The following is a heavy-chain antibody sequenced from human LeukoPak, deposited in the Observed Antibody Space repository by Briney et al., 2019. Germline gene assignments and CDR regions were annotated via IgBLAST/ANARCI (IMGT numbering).Heavy chain of an antibody. Sequence: ASVKVSCKASGYTFTAYYIHWVRQAPGQGLEWMAWINPNSGATDYAQKFQGRVTMTRDTSTSTAYMELSRLRSDDTAVYYCARLNGNHFDYWGQGTLVTVSS. V-gene: IGHV1-2*02. D-gene: IGHD1-14*01. CDR3: ARLNGNHFDY. J-gene: IGHJ4*02. CDR2: INPNSGAT. CDR1: GYTFTAYY.